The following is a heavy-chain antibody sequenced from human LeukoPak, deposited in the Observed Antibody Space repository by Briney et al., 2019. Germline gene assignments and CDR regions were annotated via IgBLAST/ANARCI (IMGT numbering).Heavy chain of an antibody. CDR3: ARRGYSRSTHFDS. D-gene: IGHD1-26*01. Sequence: GESLKISCKASGYSFTSYWIAWVRQMPGKGLEWMGLIYPGDSDTRYNPSFQGQVTISADKSISTAYLQWNILKASDTALYYCARRGYSRSTHFDSWGQGTLVTVSS. CDR2: IYPGDSDT. V-gene: IGHV5-51*01. J-gene: IGHJ4*02. CDR1: GYSFTSYW.